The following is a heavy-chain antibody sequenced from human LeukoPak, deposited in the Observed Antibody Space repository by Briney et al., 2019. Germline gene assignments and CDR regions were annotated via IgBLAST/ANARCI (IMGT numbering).Heavy chain of an antibody. CDR3: ARAAYYYDSSGYYRDY. D-gene: IGHD3-22*01. Sequence: ASVKVSCKAYGYTFTGYYMHWVRQAPGQGLEWMGWINPNSGGTNYAQKFQGRVTMTRDTSISTAYMELSRLRSDDTAVYYCARAAYYYDSSGYYRDYWGQGTLVTVSS. CDR1: GYTFTGYY. V-gene: IGHV1-2*02. CDR2: INPNSGGT. J-gene: IGHJ4*02.